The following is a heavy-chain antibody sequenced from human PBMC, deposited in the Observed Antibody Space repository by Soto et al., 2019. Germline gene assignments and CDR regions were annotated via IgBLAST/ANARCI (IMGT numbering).Heavy chain of an antibody. J-gene: IGHJ4*02. V-gene: IGHV3-30*18. CDR2: ISYDGSNK. Sequence: GGSLRLSCAASGFTFISYGMHWVRQAPGKGLEWVAVISYDGSNKYYADSVKGRFTISRDNSKNTLYLQMDSLRAEDTAVYYCAKGISYVQSPVDQWGQGTMVTV. D-gene: IGHD3-10*02. CDR1: GFTFISYG. CDR3: AKGISYVQSPVDQ.